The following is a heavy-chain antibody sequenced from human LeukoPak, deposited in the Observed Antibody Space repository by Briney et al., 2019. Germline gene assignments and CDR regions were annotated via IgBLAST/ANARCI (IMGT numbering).Heavy chain of an antibody. V-gene: IGHV4-4*07. D-gene: IGHD3-3*01. CDR3: AREHGYYDFWSGYPSYGMDV. J-gene: IGHJ6*02. CDR1: GGSISSYY. Sequence: SETLSLTCTVSGGSISSYYWSWIRQPAGKGLEWIGRIYTSGSTNYNPSLKSRVTMSVDTSKNQFSLKLSSVTAADTAVYYCAREHGYYDFWSGYPSYGMDVWGQGTTVTVSS. CDR2: IYTSGST.